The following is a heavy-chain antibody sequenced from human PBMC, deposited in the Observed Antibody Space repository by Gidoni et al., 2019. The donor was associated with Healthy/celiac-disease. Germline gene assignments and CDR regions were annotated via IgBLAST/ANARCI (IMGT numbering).Heavy chain of an antibody. J-gene: IGHJ6*02. V-gene: IGHV3-33*01. D-gene: IGHD3-22*01. CDR3: ARDKAYYDSSGYYYGKHGMDV. CDR1: GFTFSSYG. CDR2: IWYDGSNK. Sequence: VQLVESGGGVVQPGRSLRLSCAASGFTFSSYGMHWLRQAPGKGLEWVAVIWYDGSNKYYADSVKGRFTISRDNSKNTLYLQMNSLRAEDTAVYYCARDKAYYDSSGYYYGKHGMDVWGQGTTVTVSS.